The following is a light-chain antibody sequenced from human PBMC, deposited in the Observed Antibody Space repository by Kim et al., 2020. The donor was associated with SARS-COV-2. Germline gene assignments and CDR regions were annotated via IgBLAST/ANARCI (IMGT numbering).Light chain of an antibody. Sequence: SYELTQPPSVSVSPGQTASITCSGDNLGDRYTCWYQQRPGQSPILVIYQDNKRPSVVPVRFAGSNSGNTATLTISGTQSMDEADYYCQAWDNYTMIFGGGTQLTVL. CDR3: QAWDNYTMI. CDR1: NLGDRY. CDR2: QDN. J-gene: IGLJ2*01. V-gene: IGLV3-1*01.